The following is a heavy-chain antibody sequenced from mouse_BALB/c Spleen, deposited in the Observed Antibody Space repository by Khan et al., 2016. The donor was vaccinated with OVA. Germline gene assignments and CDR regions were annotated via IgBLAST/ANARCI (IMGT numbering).Heavy chain of an antibody. CDR2: ISSGGTYT. Sequence: EVQLVESGGDLVRPGGSLKLSCAASGFTFSSYSMSWVRRTPEKRLEWVATISSGGTYTYYSDIVKGRFTISGDKATTTLFLQMSGLRSEDTAIYYCARHAGYYGDGQVEYWGQGTLVTVSA. CDR1: GFTFSSYS. V-gene: IGHV5-9-3*01. D-gene: IGHD2-13*01. CDR3: ARHAGYYGDGQVEY. J-gene: IGHJ4*01.